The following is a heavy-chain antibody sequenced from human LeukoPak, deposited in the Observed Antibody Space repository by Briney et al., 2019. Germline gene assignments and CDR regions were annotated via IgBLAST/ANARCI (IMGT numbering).Heavy chain of an antibody. CDR1: GYTFTGYY. CDR2: INPNSGGT. CDR3: ARDRGGTD. Sequence: GASVKVSCKASGYTFTGYYMHWVRQAPGQGLEWMGWINPNSGGTNYAQKFQGRVTMTRDTFISTAFMELTSLTSDDTAVYYCARDRGGTDWGQGTLVTVSS. V-gene: IGHV1-2*02. J-gene: IGHJ4*02. D-gene: IGHD5-24*01.